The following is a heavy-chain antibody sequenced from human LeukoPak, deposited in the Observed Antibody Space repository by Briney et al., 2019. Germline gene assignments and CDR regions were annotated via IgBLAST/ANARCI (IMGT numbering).Heavy chain of an antibody. D-gene: IGHD5-18*01. CDR3: ARGQRILDGHWRYYYYMDV. CDR1: GFTFSSYS. J-gene: IGHJ6*03. CDR2: ISSSSSYI. Sequence: SGGSLRLSCAASGFTFSSYSMNGVRQAPGKGLEWVSSISSSSSYIYYADSVKGRFTISRDNAKNSLYLQMNSLRAEDTAVYYCARGQRILDGHWRYYYYMDVWGKGTTVTASS. V-gene: IGHV3-21*01.